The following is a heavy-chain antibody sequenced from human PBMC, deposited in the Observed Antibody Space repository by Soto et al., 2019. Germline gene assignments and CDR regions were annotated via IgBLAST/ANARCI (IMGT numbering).Heavy chain of an antibody. J-gene: IGHJ4*02. CDR2: ISGGGSNT. Sequence: GESLKISCAASGFPFSSYVMSWVRQAPGKGLEWVSGISGGGSNTFYADYVKGRFTISRDNSKNTLLLQMNSLGAEDTAVYYCAKDSNKYSSSLRGRYFDYWGQGIGVTVSS. V-gene: IGHV3-23*01. D-gene: IGHD4-4*01. CDR1: GFPFSSYV. CDR3: AKDSNKYSSSLRGRYFDY.